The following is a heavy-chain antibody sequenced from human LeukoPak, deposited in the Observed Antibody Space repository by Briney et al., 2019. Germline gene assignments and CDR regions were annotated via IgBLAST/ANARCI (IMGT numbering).Heavy chain of an antibody. CDR3: ARGASSIGAFDI. CDR2: IYHSGST. V-gene: IGHV4-30-2*01. D-gene: IGHD6-6*01. Sequence: SQTLSLTCAVSGGSISSGGYSWSWIRQPPGKGLEWIGYIYHSGSTYYNPSLKSRVTIPVDRSKNQFSLKLSSVTAADTAVYYCARGASSIGAFDIWGQGTMVTVSS. CDR1: GGSISSGGYS. J-gene: IGHJ3*02.